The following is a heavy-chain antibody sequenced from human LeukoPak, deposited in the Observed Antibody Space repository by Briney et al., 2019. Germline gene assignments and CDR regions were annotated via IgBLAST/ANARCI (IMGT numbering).Heavy chain of an antibody. CDR1: GGSFSGYY. CDR3: ARGPLPYSSSH. D-gene: IGHD6-6*01. CDR2: INHSGST. J-gene: IGHJ4*02. Sequence: PSETLSLTCAVYGGSFSGYYWSWIRQPPGKGLEWIGEINHSGSTNYNPSLKSRVNISVDTSKNQFSLKLSSVTAADTAVYYCARGPLPYSSSHWGQGTLVTVSS. V-gene: IGHV4-34*01.